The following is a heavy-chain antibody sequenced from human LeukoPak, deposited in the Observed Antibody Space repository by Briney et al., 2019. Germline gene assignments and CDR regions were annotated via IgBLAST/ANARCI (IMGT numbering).Heavy chain of an antibody. D-gene: IGHD3-10*01. CDR3: ARVAMVRGATNFDY. CDR1: GGTFSSYA. J-gene: IGHJ4*02. CDR2: IIPILGIA. Sequence: GASVKVSCKASGGTFSSYAISWVRQAPGQGLEWVGRIIPILGIANYAQKFQGRVTITADKSTSTAYMELSSLRSEDTAVYYCARVAMVRGATNFDYWGQGTLVTVSS. V-gene: IGHV1-69*04.